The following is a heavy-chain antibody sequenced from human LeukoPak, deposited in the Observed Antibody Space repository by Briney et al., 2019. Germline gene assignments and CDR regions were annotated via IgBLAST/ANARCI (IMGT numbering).Heavy chain of an antibody. Sequence: ASVKVSFKASGYAFTIYGISWVRHAPGQGLEWMGWISAYNGNTNNAQKLQGRVTMTTDTSTSTAYMELRSLRSDETAVYYCARDDPFTVAGTIDYWGQGTLVTVSS. CDR3: ARDDPFTVAGTIDY. J-gene: IGHJ4*02. V-gene: IGHV1-18*01. D-gene: IGHD6-19*01. CDR1: GYAFTIYG. CDR2: ISAYNGNT.